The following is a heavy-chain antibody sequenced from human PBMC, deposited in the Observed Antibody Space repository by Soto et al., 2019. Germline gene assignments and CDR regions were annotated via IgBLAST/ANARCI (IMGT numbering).Heavy chain of an antibody. CDR2: MNPNSGNT. CDR1: GYTFTSYD. J-gene: IGHJ4*02. Sequence: ASVKVSCKASGYTFTSYDINWVRQATGQGLEWMGWMNPNSGNTGYAQKFQGRVTMTRNTSISTAYMELSSLRPEDTAVYYCARADGPHFVVVPAANSNEVDPPPVYVLDYWGQGTLVTVSS. CDR3: ARADGPHFVVVPAANSNEVDPPPVYVLDY. D-gene: IGHD2-2*01. V-gene: IGHV1-8*01.